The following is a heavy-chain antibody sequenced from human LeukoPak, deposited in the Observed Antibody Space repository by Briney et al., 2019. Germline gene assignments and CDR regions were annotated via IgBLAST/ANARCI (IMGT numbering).Heavy chain of an antibody. CDR1: GFTFSSYA. CDR2: ISGSGGST. D-gene: IGHD2-2*01. CDR3: AKALVPAAARQSGFDY. V-gene: IGHV3-23*01. J-gene: IGHJ4*02. Sequence: GGSLRLSCAASGFTFSSYAMSWVRQAPGKGLEWVSAISGSGGSTYYADSVKGRFTISRDNSKNTLYLQMNSLRAEDTAVYYCAKALVPAAARQSGFDYWGQGTLVTVSS.